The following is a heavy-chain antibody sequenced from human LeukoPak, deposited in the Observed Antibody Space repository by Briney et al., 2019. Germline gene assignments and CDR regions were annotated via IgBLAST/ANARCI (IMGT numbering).Heavy chain of an antibody. CDR3: ARGFNPDY. Sequence: GGSLSLSCAASGFTFSNNWVNWVRQAPGKGLEWVANIKQDGSKKCYVDSVKGRFTISRDNAKNSLYLQMSSLRVEDTAVYYCARGFNPDYWGQGTLVTVSS. CDR2: IKQDGSKK. CDR1: GFTFSNNW. J-gene: IGHJ4*02. V-gene: IGHV3-7*04.